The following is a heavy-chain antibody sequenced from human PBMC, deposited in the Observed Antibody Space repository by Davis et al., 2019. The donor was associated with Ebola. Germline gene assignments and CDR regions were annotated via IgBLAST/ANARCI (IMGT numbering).Heavy chain of an antibody. D-gene: IGHD6-19*01. CDR2: ISGSGGST. Sequence: GESLKISCAASGFTFSSYAMSWVRQAPGKGLEWVSAISGSGGSTYYADSVKGRFTISRDNAKNSLYLQMNSLRDEDTAVYYCAREGIAVAGTYFDYWGQGTLVTVSS. CDR1: GFTFSSYA. V-gene: IGHV3-23*01. CDR3: AREGIAVAGTYFDY. J-gene: IGHJ4*02.